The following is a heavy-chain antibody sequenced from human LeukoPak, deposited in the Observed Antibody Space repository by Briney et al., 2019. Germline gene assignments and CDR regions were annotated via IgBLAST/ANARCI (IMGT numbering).Heavy chain of an antibody. D-gene: IGHD6-19*01. CDR1: GFTFSNYW. CDR2: IKGGGGEK. V-gene: IGHV3-7*01. J-gene: IGHJ4*02. CDR3: ARVPGSSGPGIFEY. Sequence: GGSLRLSCAASGFTFSNYWMSWVRQAPGKGLEWVADIKGGGGEKFYVDSVKGRFTISRDNAKKSLYLQMNSLRVEDTAVYYCARVPGSSGPGIFEYWGQGTQVTVSS.